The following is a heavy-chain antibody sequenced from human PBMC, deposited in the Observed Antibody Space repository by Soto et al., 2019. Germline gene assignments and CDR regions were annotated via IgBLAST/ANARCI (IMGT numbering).Heavy chain of an antibody. CDR3: ARLRSGTWAFGH. D-gene: IGHD3-3*01. V-gene: IGHV4-31*11. J-gene: IGHJ4*01. CDR1: GASINSDGYY. Sequence: QVQLQESGPGLVIPSQTLSLTCAVSGASINSDGYYWSWIRQPPGKGLEWIGSIYYSGTTYYNSSLKSPAAISVETAPNLFSLKLASATAAGPALYFWARLRSGTWAFGHWGQGTLVAVSS. CDR2: IYYSGTT.